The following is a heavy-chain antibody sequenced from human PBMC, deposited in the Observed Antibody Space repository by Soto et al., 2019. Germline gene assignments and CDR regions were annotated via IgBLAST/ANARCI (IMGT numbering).Heavy chain of an antibody. Sequence: QVQVQQWGAGLLKPSETLSLTCAVYGGSFSAYYWNWIRQPPGKGLEWIGEINHSGSTNYNPSLKSRVTISVDTSKNQFSLKLSSVTAADTAVYYCASAGPSIYCTNGVCYTDWGQGTLVTVSS. CDR1: GGSFSAYY. CDR3: ASAGPSIYCTNGVCYTD. CDR2: INHSGST. D-gene: IGHD2-8*01. V-gene: IGHV4-34*01. J-gene: IGHJ4*02.